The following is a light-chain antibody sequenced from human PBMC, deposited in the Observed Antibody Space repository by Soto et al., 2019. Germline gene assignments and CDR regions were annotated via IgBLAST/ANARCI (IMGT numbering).Light chain of an antibody. CDR2: GAS. CDR3: LQHNSFPRT. J-gene: IGKJ1*01. V-gene: IGKV1-17*02. CDR1: QGIRID. Sequence: DIQMTQSPSSLSASVGDRVTITCRASQGIRIDLGWFQQRPGKAPKRLIYGASSLHSGVPSRFSGSGSGTEFTLTISNLQPEDFATYYCLQHNSFPRTFGQGTKVEIK.